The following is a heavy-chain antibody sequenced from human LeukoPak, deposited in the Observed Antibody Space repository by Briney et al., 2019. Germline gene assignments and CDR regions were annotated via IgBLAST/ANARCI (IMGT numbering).Heavy chain of an antibody. Sequence: PSETLSLTCAVYGGSFSGYYWSWIRQPPGKGLEWIGEINHSGSTNYNPSLKSRVTISVDTSKNQFSLKLSSVTAADTAVYYCARGFYGSGSYYKRGPFDYWGQGTLVTVSS. J-gene: IGHJ4*02. D-gene: IGHD3-10*01. CDR1: GGSFSGYY. CDR2: INHSGST. CDR3: ARGFYGSGSYYKRGPFDY. V-gene: IGHV4-34*01.